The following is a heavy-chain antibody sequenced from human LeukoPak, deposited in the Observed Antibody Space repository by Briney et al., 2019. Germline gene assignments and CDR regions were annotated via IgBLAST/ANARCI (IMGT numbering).Heavy chain of an antibody. Sequence: PSETLSLTCAVYGGSFSGYYWSWIRQPPGKGLEWIGEINHSGSTNYNPSLKSRVTISVDTSKNQFSLKLSSVTAADTAVYYCARSRSGWYDYWGQGTLVTVSS. CDR2: INHSGST. J-gene: IGHJ4*02. V-gene: IGHV4-34*01. CDR3: ARSRSGWYDY. CDR1: GGSFSGYY. D-gene: IGHD6-19*01.